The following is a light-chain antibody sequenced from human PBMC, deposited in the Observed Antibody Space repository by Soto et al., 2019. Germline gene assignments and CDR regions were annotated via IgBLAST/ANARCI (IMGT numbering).Light chain of an antibody. CDR2: GAS. V-gene: IGKV1-12*01. CDR1: QGLGVW. CDR3: QQAYSFPLT. Sequence: DIQMTQSPSSVSASVGDRVTITCRASQGLGVWLGWYQQKPGKAPQLLIFGASGLQSGVPSRFSGSGSGTDFTLTISSLQPEDFATYYSQQAYSFPLTFGGGTKVDIK. J-gene: IGKJ4*01.